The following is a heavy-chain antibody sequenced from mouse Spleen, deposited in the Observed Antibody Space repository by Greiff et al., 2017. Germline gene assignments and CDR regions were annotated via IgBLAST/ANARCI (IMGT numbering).Heavy chain of an antibody. Sequence: ASGPGLVKPSQSLSLTCSVTGYSITSGYYWYWIRQFPGNKLEWMGYISYVGSNNYNPSLKYRISITRDTSKNQFFLKLNSVTTEDTATYYCAREDGYYRFAYWGQGTLVTVSA. J-gene: IGHJ3*01. CDR3: AREDGYYRFAY. CDR1: GYSITSGYY. D-gene: IGHD2-3*01. CDR2: ISYVGSN. V-gene: IGHV3-6*01.